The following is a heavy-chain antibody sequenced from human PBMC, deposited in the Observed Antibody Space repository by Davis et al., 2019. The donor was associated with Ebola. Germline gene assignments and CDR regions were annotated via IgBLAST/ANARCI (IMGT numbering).Heavy chain of an antibody. V-gene: IGHV3-23*01. J-gene: IGHJ4*02. CDR3: ARYNSAYERADLDY. D-gene: IGHD5-12*01. CDR2: ITGSDGST. CDR1: GFTFSSYA. Sequence: GESLKISCAASGFTFSSYAMTWVRQAPGKGLEWVSGITGSDGSTYCADSVKGRFTISRDNAKNMLYLQMDSLRVEDTAVYYCARYNSAYERADLDYWGQGTLVTVSS.